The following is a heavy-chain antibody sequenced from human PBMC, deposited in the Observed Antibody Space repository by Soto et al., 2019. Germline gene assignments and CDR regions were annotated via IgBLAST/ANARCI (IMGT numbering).Heavy chain of an antibody. CDR1: GFTFSSCA. CDR3: AIQGYSSGWYENWFDP. J-gene: IGHJ5*02. Sequence: HPVGSLRLSCAASGFTFSSCAMSWVRQAPGKGLEWVSAISGSGGSTYYADSVKGRFTISRDNSKNTLYLQMNSLRAEDTAVYYCAIQGYSSGWYENWFDPCGQRTLVTVSS. CDR2: ISGSGGST. D-gene: IGHD6-19*01. V-gene: IGHV3-23*01.